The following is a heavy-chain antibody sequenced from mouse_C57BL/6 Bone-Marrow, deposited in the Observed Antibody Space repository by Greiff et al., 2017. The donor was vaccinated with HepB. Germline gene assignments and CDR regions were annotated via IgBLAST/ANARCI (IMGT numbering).Heavy chain of an antibody. CDR2: FHPYNDDT. J-gene: IGHJ3*01. CDR3: ARGDYYGSSSWFAY. Sequence: VMLVESGAELVKPGASVKMSCKASGYTFTTYPIAWMKQNHGKSLEWIGNFHPYNDDTKYNEKLKGKATLTVEKSSSTVYLELSRLTSVDSAVYYDARGDYYGSSSWFAYWGQGTLVTVSA. CDR1: GYTFTTYP. D-gene: IGHD1-1*01. V-gene: IGHV1-47*01.